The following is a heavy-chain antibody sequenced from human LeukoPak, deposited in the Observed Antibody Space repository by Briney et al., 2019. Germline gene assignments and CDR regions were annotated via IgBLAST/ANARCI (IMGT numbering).Heavy chain of an antibody. CDR3: ARGYCSGGNCLAPDY. CDR1: GFTFNTYT. J-gene: IGHJ4*02. Sequence: GGSLRLSCAASGFTFNTYTMNWVRQAPGKGLEWISYISSSGSTIYYADSVKGRFTISRDNAKNSLYLQMNSLRAEDTAVYYCARGYCSGGNCLAPDYWGQGTLVTVSS. D-gene: IGHD2-15*01. V-gene: IGHV3-48*04. CDR2: ISSSGSTI.